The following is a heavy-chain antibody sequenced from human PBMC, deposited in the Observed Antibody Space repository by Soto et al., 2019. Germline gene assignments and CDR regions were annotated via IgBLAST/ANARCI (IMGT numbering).Heavy chain of an antibody. CDR1: GYTFTDYY. CDR3: ATPWELPSDAFDI. D-gene: IGHD1-26*01. CDR2: IIPIFGTA. V-gene: IGHV1-69*13. J-gene: IGHJ3*02. Sequence: VQLVQSGAEVKKPGATVKISCKVSGYTFTDYYMHWVQQAPGKGLEWMGGIIPIFGTANYAQKFQGRVTITADESTSTAYMELSSLRSEDTAVYYCATPWELPSDAFDIWGQGTMVTVSS.